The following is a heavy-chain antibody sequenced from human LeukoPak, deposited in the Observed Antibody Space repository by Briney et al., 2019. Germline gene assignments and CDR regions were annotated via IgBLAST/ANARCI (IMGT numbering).Heavy chain of an antibody. CDR1: GFTFRNYG. V-gene: IGHV3-23*01. Sequence: GGSLRLSCAVSGFTFRNYGMSWVRQAPGKGLEWVSAISGSGGSTYNADSVKGRFTISRDNSKNTLYLQMNSLRAEDTAVYYCAKALKVVAGSGPVDYYYYMDVWGKGNTVTISS. D-gene: IGHD6-19*01. CDR3: AKALKVVAGSGPVDYYYYMDV. CDR2: ISGSGGST. J-gene: IGHJ6*03.